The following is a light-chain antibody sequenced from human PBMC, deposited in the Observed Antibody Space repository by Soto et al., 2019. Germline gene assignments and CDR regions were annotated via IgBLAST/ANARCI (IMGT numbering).Light chain of an antibody. CDR1: QGIRSD. J-gene: IGKJ4*01. V-gene: IGKV1-17*01. Sequence: DIQMTQSPSSLSASVGDRVTITCRASQGIRSDLAWYQQKPGNAPKRLIFTATSLQSGVPSRFSGSGSGTEFTLTISSLQPKDFATYFCLQHNDYPLTFGGGTKVEIK. CDR2: TAT. CDR3: LQHNDYPLT.